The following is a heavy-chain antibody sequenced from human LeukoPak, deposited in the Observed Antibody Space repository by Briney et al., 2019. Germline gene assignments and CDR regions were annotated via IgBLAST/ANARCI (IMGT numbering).Heavy chain of an antibody. V-gene: IGHV1-8*01. CDR1: GYTFTSYD. CDR3: ASSNSISRYYYGMDV. D-gene: IGHD4-23*01. CDR2: MNPNSGNT. Sequence: ASVKASCKASGYTFTSYDINWVRQATGQGLEWMGWMNPNSGNTGYAQKFQGRVTMTRNTSISTAYMELSSLRSEDTAVYYCASSNSISRYYYGMDVWGQGTTVTVSS. J-gene: IGHJ6*02.